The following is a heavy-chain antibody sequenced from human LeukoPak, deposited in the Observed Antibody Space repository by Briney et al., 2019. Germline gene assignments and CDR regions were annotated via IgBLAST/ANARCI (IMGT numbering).Heavy chain of an antibody. CDR3: ARGGYSYVATDYYYMDV. V-gene: IGHV1-69*05. CDR1: GGTFSSYA. CDR2: IIPIFGTA. Sequence: ASVKVSCKASGGTFSSYAISWVRQAPGQGLEWMGGIIPIFGTANYAQKFQGRVTITTDESTSTAYMELSSLRSEDTAVYYCARGGYSYVATDYYYMDVWGKGTTVTVSS. D-gene: IGHD5-18*01. J-gene: IGHJ6*03.